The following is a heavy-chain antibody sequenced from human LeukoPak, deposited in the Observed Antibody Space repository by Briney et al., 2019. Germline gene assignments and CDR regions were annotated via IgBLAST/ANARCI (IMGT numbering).Heavy chain of an antibody. D-gene: IGHD2-21*02. J-gene: IGHJ4*02. CDR2: IFSNDEK. Sequence: SGPTLVNPTETLTLTCTVSGFSLRDAGMGVSWIRQPPGKALEWLSHIFSNDEKRYSTSLKRRLSISKDTSKSQVVLTMTNMDPVDTATYYCARVRHRDSVYYFDYWGQGTLVTVSS. V-gene: IGHV2-26*01. CDR3: ARVRHRDSVYYFDY. CDR1: GFSLRDAGMG.